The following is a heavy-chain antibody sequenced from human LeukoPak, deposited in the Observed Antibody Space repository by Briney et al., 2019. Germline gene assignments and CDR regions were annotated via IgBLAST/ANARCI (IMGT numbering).Heavy chain of an antibody. CDR2: IYWNDDK. D-gene: IGHD3-22*01. J-gene: IGHJ5*02. Sequence: SGPTLVNPTQTLTLTCTFSEFSLSTSGVGVGWIRQPPGKALEWLALIYWNDDKRYSPSLKSRLTITKDTSKNQVVLTMTNMDPVDTATYYCAHLDYYDSSGYYSNLHNWFDPWGQGTLVTVSS. CDR1: EFSLSTSGVG. V-gene: IGHV2-5*01. CDR3: AHLDYYDSSGYYSNLHNWFDP.